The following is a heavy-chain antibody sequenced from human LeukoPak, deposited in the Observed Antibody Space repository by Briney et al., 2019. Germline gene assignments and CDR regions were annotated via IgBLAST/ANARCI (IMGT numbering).Heavy chain of an antibody. D-gene: IGHD2-2*01. CDR2: IYPGDSDT. V-gene: IGHV5-51*01. J-gene: IGHJ4*02. CDR1: GYTFSTYW. Sequence: GESLKISCKGSGYTFSTYWIGWVRQMPEKGLEWMGVIYPGDSDTKYSPSSQGQVTISADKSITTAYLQWSSLKASDTAMYYCARLPGYASRWDYWGQGTLVTVSS. CDR3: ARLPGYASRWDY.